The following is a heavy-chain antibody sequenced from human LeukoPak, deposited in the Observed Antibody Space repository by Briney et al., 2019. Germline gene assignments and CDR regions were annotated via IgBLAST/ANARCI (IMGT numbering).Heavy chain of an antibody. V-gene: IGHV1-46*03. CDR1: GYTLTSNY. CDR3: AKGRSDFFAYYYYLDV. Sequence: ASVKVSCKASGYTLTSNYIHWVRQAPGQGLEWMGIINPSGGSTTYAQKFQGRVTMTRDTSTSTVYMELTSLRSEDRAVYYCAKGRSDFFAYYYYLDVWGKGTTVTVSS. J-gene: IGHJ6*03. CDR2: INPSGGST. D-gene: IGHD2-21*02.